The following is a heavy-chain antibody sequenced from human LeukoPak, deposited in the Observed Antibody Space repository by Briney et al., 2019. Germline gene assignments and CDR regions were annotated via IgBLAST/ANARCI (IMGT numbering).Heavy chain of an antibody. CDR3: ARDRAGIAAAGTHYYYYYMDV. CDR2: IYYSGST. V-gene: IGHV4-59*01. J-gene: IGHJ6*03. Sequence: SEALSLTCTVSGGSISSYYWSWIRQPPGKGLEWIGYIYYSGSTNYNPSLKSRVTISVDTSKNQFSLKLSSVTAADTAVYYCARDRAGIAAAGTHYYYYYMDVWGKGTTVTVSS. D-gene: IGHD6-13*01. CDR1: GGSISSYY.